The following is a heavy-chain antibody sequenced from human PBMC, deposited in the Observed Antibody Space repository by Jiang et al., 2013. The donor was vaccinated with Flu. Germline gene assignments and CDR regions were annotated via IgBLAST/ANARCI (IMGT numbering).Heavy chain of an antibody. CDR2: INTNTGNP. D-gene: IGHD7-27*01. J-gene: IGHJ6*02. Sequence: KVSCKASGYTFTSYAMNWVRQAPGQGLEWMGWINTNTGNPTYAQGFTGRFVFSLDTSVSTAYLQISSLKAEDTAVYYCARDRGLGTFYYYYGMDVWGQGTTVTVSS. V-gene: IGHV7-4-1*02. CDR3: ARDRGLGTFYYYYGMDV. CDR1: GYTFTSYA.